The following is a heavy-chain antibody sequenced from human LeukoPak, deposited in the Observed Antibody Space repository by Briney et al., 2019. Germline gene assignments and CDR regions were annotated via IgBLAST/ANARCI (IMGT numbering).Heavy chain of an antibody. CDR2: TKQDGREK. CDR1: GFTFSSYW. D-gene: IGHD2-2*01. CDR3: ARDDCSSISCYHNWFDP. V-gene: IGHV3-7*01. J-gene: IGHJ5*02. Sequence: PGGSLRLSGAASGFTFSSYWMSWVGQAPGKGLEGGANTKQDGREKYYVDSVKGRFTISRDNAKNSLYLQMNSLRAEDTAVYYCARDDCSSISCYHNWFDPWGQGTLVTVSS.